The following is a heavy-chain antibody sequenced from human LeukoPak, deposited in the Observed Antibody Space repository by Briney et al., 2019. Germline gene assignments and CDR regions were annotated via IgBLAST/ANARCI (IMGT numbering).Heavy chain of an antibody. CDR1: GDSLFTNGVA. CDR3: ARGKYTSFDT. CDR2: TYYRSKWSF. V-gene: IGHV6-1*01. J-gene: IGHJ4*02. Sequence: SQTLSLTCDISGDSLFTNGVAWNWIRQSPSRGLEWLGRTYYRSKWSFEYALSVKSRITINADTSKSQFSLQLSSVTPEDTGVDYCARGKYTSFDTWGQGTLVTVSS. D-gene: IGHD2-2*01.